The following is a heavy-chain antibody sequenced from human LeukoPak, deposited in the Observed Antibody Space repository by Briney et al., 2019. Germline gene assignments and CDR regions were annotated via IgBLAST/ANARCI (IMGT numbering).Heavy chain of an antibody. CDR1: GFTFSNAW. Sequence: GGSLRLSCAASGFTFSNAWMSWVRQAPGKGLEWVGRIKSKTDGGTTDYAAPVKGRFTISRDDSKSTLYLQMNSLKTEDTAVYYCAKDPPGAEITMIRYFDLWGRGTLVTVSS. J-gene: IGHJ2*01. V-gene: IGHV3-15*01. CDR2: IKSKTDGGTT. D-gene: IGHD3-22*01. CDR3: AKDPPGAEITMIRYFDL.